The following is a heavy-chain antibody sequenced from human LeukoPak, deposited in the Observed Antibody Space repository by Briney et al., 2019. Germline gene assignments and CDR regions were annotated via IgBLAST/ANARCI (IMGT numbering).Heavy chain of an antibody. D-gene: IGHD4-11*01. CDR1: GFTFSHYG. CDR3: AKDAQRGFDYSNSLES. V-gene: IGHV3-33*06. CDR2: IWNDGSDK. Sequence: GGSLRLSCATSGFTFSHYGMHWVRQAPGKGLEWVAVIWNDGSDKYYGDSVKGRFIISRDNSKKTVYLQMNSLRVEDTAVYYCAKDAQRGFDYSNSLESWGQGALVTVSS. J-gene: IGHJ4*02.